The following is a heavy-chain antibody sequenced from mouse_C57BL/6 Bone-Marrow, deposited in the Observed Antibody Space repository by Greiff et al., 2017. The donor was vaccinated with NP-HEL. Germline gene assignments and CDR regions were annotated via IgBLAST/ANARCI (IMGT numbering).Heavy chain of an antibody. D-gene: IGHD2-1*01. J-gene: IGHJ3*01. CDR1: GYTFTSYW. CDR2: IDPSDSYT. CDR3: ARSDYGNSWFAY. V-gene: IGHV1-59*01. Sequence: QVQLQQPGAELVRPGTSVKLSCKASGYTFTSYWMHWVKQRPGQGLEWIGVIDPSDSYTNYNQKFKGKATLTVDTSSSTAYMQLSSLTSEDSAVYYCARSDYGNSWFAYWGQGTLVTVSA.